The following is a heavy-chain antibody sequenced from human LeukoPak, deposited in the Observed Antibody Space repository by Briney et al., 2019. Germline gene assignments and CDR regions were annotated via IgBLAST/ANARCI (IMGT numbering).Heavy chain of an antibody. CDR2: IYTSGST. Sequence: NTSETLSLTCTVSGGSISSGSYYWSWIRQPAGKGLEWIGRIYTSGSTNYNPSLKSRVTISVDTSKNQFSLKLSSVTAADTAVYYCARAFRPLTIFGGDWFDPWGQGTLVTVSS. CDR3: ARAFRPLTIFGGDWFDP. V-gene: IGHV4-61*02. CDR1: GGSISSGSYY. J-gene: IGHJ5*02. D-gene: IGHD3-3*01.